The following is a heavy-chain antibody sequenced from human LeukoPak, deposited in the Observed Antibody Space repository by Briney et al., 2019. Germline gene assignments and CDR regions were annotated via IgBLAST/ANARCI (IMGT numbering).Heavy chain of an antibody. Sequence: GASVKVSCKASGYTFTSYGISWVRQAPGQGLEWMGWISAYNGNTNYAQKLQGRVTMTTDTSTSTAYMELGSLRSEDTAVYYCARDTTWVEMATIKLKGYYYGMDVWGQGTTVTVSS. CDR3: ARDTTWVEMATIKLKGYYYGMDV. CDR2: ISAYNGNT. D-gene: IGHD5-24*01. V-gene: IGHV1-18*01. CDR1: GYTFTSYG. J-gene: IGHJ6*02.